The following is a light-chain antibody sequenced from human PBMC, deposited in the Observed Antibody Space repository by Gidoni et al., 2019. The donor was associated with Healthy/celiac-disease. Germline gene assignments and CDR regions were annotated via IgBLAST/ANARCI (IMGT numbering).Light chain of an antibody. CDR3: QQSYSNRWT. Sequence: DIQLTPSPSSLSASVGDRVTITCRASQSISRYLNWYQQKPGKAPKFLSYGASRLQSGGPARCRGGGSGKECTLTSSSLQSEDFAMYYWQQSYSNRWTFGQXTKVEIK. V-gene: IGKV1-39*01. J-gene: IGKJ1*01. CDR1: QSISRY. CDR2: GAS.